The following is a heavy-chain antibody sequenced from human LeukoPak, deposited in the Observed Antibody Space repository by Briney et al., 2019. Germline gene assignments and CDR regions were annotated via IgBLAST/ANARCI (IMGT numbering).Heavy chain of an antibody. Sequence: SETLSLTSTVSGGPLSSYYWSWIRHPPGKGLEWIGYIYYSGSTNYNPSLKSRVTIPVDMSKNQFSLKLSSVTAADTAVYYCARDQYYYGSGNGVDPWGQGTLVTVSS. CDR1: GGPLSSYY. CDR2: IYYSGST. CDR3: ARDQYYYGSGNGVDP. V-gene: IGHV4-59*12. J-gene: IGHJ5*02. D-gene: IGHD3-10*01.